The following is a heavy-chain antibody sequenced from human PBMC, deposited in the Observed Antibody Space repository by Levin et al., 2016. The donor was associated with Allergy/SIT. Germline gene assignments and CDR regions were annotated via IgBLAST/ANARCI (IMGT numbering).Heavy chain of an antibody. J-gene: IGHJ4*02. V-gene: IGHV3-48*02. CDR3: TRLHDYTKTGDLDY. Sequence: GESLKISCAASGFTFSTYSMSWVRQAPGKGLEWISYINPGGTIFYADSVKGRFTISRDNAKNSLHLQMNSLRDEDTAVYYCTRLHDYTKTGDLDYWGQGTLVTVSS. D-gene: IGHD4-11*01. CDR2: INPGGTI. CDR1: GFTFSTYS.